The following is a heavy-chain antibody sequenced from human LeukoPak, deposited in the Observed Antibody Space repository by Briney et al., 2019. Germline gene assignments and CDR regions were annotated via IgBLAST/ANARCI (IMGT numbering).Heavy chain of an antibody. CDR2: INPKNGGT. CDR3: VRSGGYDRFDY. J-gene: IGHJ4*02. CDR1: GYTFTGYF. Sequence: ASVKVSCKASGYTFTGYFMHWVRQAPGQGLEWMGWINPKNGGTKYAQNFQGRVIMTRDTSISTAYMELTMRSDDTAVYYCVRSGGYDRFDYWGQGTLVTVSS. D-gene: IGHD5-12*01. V-gene: IGHV1-2*02.